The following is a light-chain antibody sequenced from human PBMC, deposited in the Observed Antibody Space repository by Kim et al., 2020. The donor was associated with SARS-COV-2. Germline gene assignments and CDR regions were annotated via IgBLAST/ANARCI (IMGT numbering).Light chain of an antibody. Sequence: GQSVTISCTGTSRNIGGYDVDSWYQHPQGKATKLMIYNDRRRASGAANCCSGYKSGNTASLTSSGLQAEDEADYYCCSYASRSTYVFGTGTKVTVL. CDR1: SRNIGGYDV. V-gene: IGLV2-14*03. CDR2: NDR. J-gene: IGLJ1*01. CDR3: CSYASRSTYV.